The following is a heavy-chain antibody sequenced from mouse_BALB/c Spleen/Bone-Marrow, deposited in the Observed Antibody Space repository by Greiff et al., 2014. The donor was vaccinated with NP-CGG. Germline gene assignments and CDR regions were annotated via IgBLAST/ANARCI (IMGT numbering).Heavy chain of an antibody. CDR1: GFSFSDYA. D-gene: IGHD2-5*01. CDR2: ISNGGNYT. V-gene: IGHV5-9-4*01. CDR3: TRHSNYSFDF. J-gene: IGHJ2*01. Sequence: DVKLVESGGALVKPGGSLKLSCAASGFSFSDYAMSWVRQSPEKRLEWVAEISNGGNYTYYPDTVTGRFTISRDNAKNTLYLEMSSPRSEDTAMYYCTRHSNYSFDFWGQGTTLTVSS.